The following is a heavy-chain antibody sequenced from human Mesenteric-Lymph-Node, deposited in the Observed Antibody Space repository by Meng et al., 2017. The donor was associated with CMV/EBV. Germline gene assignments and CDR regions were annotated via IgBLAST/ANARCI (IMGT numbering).Heavy chain of an antibody. D-gene: IGHD3-16*01. CDR3: ARDLRGGPSGMDV. CDR2: ISSSSSYI. CDR1: GFTFSSYA. Sequence: GGSLRLSCAASGFTFSSYAMHWVRQAPGKGLEWVSSISSSSSYIYYADSVKGRFTISRDNAKNSLYLQMNSLRAEDTAVYYCARDLRGGPSGMDVWGQGTTVTVSS. J-gene: IGHJ6*02. V-gene: IGHV3-21*01.